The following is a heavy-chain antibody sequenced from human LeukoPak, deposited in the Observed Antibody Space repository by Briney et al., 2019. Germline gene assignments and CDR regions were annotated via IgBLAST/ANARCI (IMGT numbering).Heavy chain of an antibody. D-gene: IGHD6-13*01. CDR1: GFTFSTYS. CDR3: ARETYSSSWGDLYYYGMDV. J-gene: IGHJ6*02. CDR2: CSSSSSYI. V-gene: IGHV3-21*01. Sequence: GGSLRLSCAACGFTFSTYSMNWLRQAPGKGLEWVSSCSSSSSYIYYADSVKGRFTISRDNAKNSLYLQMNSLRAEDTAVYYCARETYSSSWGDLYYYGMDVWGQGTTVTVSS.